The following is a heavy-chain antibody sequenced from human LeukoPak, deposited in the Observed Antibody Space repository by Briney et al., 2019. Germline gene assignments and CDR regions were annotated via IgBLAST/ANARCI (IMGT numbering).Heavy chain of an antibody. J-gene: IGHJ4*02. CDR3: AKEYYLAARSRWGFDY. Sequence: GGSLRLSCAASGFTFSSYAMSWVRQAPGKGLEWVSAISGSGGSTYYADSVKGRFTISRDNSKNTLYLQMNSLRAEDTAVYYCAKEYYLAARSRWGFDYWGQGTLVTVPT. D-gene: IGHD6-6*01. CDR1: GFTFSSYA. CDR2: ISGSGGST. V-gene: IGHV3-23*01.